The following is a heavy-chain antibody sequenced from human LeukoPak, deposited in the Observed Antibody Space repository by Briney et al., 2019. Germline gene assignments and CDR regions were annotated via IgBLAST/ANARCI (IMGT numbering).Heavy chain of an antibody. Sequence: GGSLRLSCAASGFTFSSYAMRWVRQAPGKGLEWVAVISYDGSNKYYADSVKGRFTISRDNSKNTLYLQMNSLRAEDTAVYYCARGDLTTVTLLDYWGQGTLVTVSS. CDR3: ARGDLTTVTLLDY. CDR1: GFTFSSYA. J-gene: IGHJ4*02. D-gene: IGHD4-17*01. CDR2: ISYDGSNK. V-gene: IGHV3-30*04.